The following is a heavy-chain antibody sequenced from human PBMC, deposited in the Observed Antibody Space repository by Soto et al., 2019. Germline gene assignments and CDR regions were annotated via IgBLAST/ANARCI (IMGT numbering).Heavy chain of an antibody. J-gene: IGHJ1*01. V-gene: IGHV3-53*01. CDR1: GFTVSSNY. Sequence: GGSLRLSCAASGFTVSSNYMSWVRQAPGKGLEWVSVIYSGGSTYYADSVKGRFTISRDNSKNTLYLQMNSLRAEDTAVYYCARDEYSSSWSPPGYFQHWGQGTLVTVSS. D-gene: IGHD6-13*01. CDR2: IYSGGST. CDR3: ARDEYSSSWSPPGYFQH.